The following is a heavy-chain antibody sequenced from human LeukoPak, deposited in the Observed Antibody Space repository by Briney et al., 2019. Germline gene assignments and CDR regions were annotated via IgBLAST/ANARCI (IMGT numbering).Heavy chain of an antibody. CDR2: INQGGSDK. D-gene: IGHD1-14*01. V-gene: IGHV3-7*01. CDR1: GFTFSGHW. Sequence: PGGSLRLSCAASGFTFSGHWMSWVRQAPGKGPEWVANINQGGSDKYYVDSVKGRFTTSRDNANNLLYLQMNSLRGEDTAVYYCTRDRSRAEDDWGQGTLVTVSS. CDR3: TRDRSRAEDD. J-gene: IGHJ4*02.